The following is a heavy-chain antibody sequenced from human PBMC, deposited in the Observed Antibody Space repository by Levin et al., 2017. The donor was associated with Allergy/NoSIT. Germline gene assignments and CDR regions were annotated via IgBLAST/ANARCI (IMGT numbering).Heavy chain of an antibody. Sequence: TLSLTCTFSGFSLSTTEMRVSWIRQPPGKALEWLARIDWDDDKFYSTSLETRLTISKDTSKNQVVLTMTNMDPVDTATYYCARIGISGYYSYFDYWGQGTLVTVSS. V-gene: IGHV2-70*04. J-gene: IGHJ4*02. D-gene: IGHD3-22*01. CDR2: IDWDDDK. CDR3: ARIGISGYYSYFDY. CDR1: GFSLSTTEMR.